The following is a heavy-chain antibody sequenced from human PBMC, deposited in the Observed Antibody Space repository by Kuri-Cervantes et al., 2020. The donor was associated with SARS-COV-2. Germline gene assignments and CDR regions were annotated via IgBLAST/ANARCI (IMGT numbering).Heavy chain of an antibody. J-gene: IGHJ6*04. CDR2: INHSGST. D-gene: IGHD4-23*01. Sequence: GSLRLSCAVSGGSISSDGYTWSWIRQPPGKGLEWIGEINHSGSTNYSPSLKSRVTISVDTSKNQFSLKLSSVTAADTAVYYCARPGGFLDVWGKGTTVTVCS. V-gene: IGHV4-34*01. CDR3: ARPGGFLDV. CDR1: GGSISSDGYT.